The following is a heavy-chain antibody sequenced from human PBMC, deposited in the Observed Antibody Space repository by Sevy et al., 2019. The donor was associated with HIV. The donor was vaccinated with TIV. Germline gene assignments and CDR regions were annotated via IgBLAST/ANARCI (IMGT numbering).Heavy chain of an antibody. V-gene: IGHV1-24*01. D-gene: IGHD3-9*01. CDR2: FDPEDGET. CDR3: ATARRYYDILTGYYTFLYFDY. Sequence: ASVKVSCKVSGYTLTELSMHWVRQAPGKGLEWMGGFDPEDGETIYARKFQGRVTMTEDTSTDTAYMELSSLRSEDTAVYYCATARRYYDILTGYYTFLYFDYWGQGTLVTVSS. J-gene: IGHJ4*02. CDR1: GYTLTELS.